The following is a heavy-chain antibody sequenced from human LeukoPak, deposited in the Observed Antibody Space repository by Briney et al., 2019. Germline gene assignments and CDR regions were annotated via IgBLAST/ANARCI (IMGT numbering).Heavy chain of an antibody. CDR2: ISGSGGST. J-gene: IGHJ6*03. Sequence: PGGSLRLSCAASGFTFSSYAMSWVRQAPGKGLEWVSAISGSGGSTYYADSVKGRFTISRDNSKNTLYLQMNSLRAEDTAVYYCATSTGMPYYYYMDVWGKGTTVTVSS. D-gene: IGHD3-10*01. CDR3: ATSTGMPYYYYMDV. CDR1: GFTFSSYA. V-gene: IGHV3-23*01.